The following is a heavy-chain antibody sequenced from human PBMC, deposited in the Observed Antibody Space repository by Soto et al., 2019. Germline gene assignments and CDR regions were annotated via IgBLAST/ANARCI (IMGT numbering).Heavy chain of an antibody. D-gene: IGHD3-22*01. V-gene: IGHV1-69*02. Sequence: SVKVSCKASGGTFGSNTISWVRQAPGQGLEWMGRIIPILGIANYAQKFQGRVTITADKSTSTAYMELSSLRSEDTAVYYCAGVGTDYYDSSGVSFDYWGQGTLVTVSS. J-gene: IGHJ4*02. CDR3: AGVGTDYYDSSGVSFDY. CDR1: GGTFGSNT. CDR2: IIPILGIA.